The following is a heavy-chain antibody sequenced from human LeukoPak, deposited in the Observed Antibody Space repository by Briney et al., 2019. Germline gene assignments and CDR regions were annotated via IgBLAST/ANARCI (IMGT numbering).Heavy chain of an antibody. CDR1: GFTFSSYS. V-gene: IGHV3-23*01. J-gene: IGHJ4*02. CDR2: ISGSGGST. CDR3: ARDYSGGSCLY. D-gene: IGHD2-15*01. Sequence: GGSLRLSCAASGFTFSSYSMNWVRQAPGKGLEWVSAISGSGGSTYYADSVKGRFTISRDNSKNTLYLQMNSLRAEDTAVYYCARDYSGGSCLYWGQGTLVTVSS.